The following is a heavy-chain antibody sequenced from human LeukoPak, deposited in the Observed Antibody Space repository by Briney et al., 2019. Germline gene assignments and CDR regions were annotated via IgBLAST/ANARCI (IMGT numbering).Heavy chain of an antibody. Sequence: GGSLRLSCAASGFTFRSYWMSWVRQAPGKGLEWVANIKEDGSEKYFVDSVKGRFTISRDNAKNSLYLQMNSLRAEDTALYYCARASSGWPDLDDYWGQGTLVTVSS. CDR1: GFTFRSYW. CDR2: IKEDGSEK. CDR3: ARASSGWPDLDDY. J-gene: IGHJ4*02. D-gene: IGHD6-19*01. V-gene: IGHV3-7*03.